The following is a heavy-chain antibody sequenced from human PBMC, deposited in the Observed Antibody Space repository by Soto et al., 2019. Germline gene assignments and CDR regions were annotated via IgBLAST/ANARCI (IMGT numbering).Heavy chain of an antibody. V-gene: IGHV3-23*01. J-gene: IGHJ3*02. D-gene: IGHD6-19*01. CDR1: GFTFSSHA. CDR3: AKEGIAVAGNDAFDI. Sequence: GGSLRLSCAASGFTFSSHAMSWVRQAPGKGLEWVSGISGGGGTTYYADSVKGRFTISRDNSKNTLYLQMNSLRAEDTAVYYCAKEGIAVAGNDAFDIWGQGTMVTVSS. CDR2: ISGGGGTT.